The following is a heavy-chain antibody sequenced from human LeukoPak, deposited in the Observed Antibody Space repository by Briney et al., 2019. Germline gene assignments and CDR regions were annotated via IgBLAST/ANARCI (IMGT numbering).Heavy chain of an antibody. V-gene: IGHV5-51*01. CDR1: GYSFTSYF. D-gene: IGHD4-11*01. Sequence: GESLKISCKGSGYSFTSYFIGWVRQMPGEGLEWMAIIYPGDSDTRYSPSFQGQVTISADKSSNTAYLQWSSLKASDTAIYYCARLWKTTVLSYFDYWGQGTLVTVSS. CDR2: IYPGDSDT. J-gene: IGHJ4*02. CDR3: ARLWKTTVLSYFDY.